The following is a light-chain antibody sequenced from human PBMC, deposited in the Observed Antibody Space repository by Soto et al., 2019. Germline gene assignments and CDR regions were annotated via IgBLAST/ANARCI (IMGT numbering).Light chain of an antibody. V-gene: IGKV1-12*02. CDR2: AAS. CDR3: HLAIMFPFT. CDR1: QHINTW. Sequence: DIQMTQSPSSVSASIGDRVTITCRASQHINTWLAWYQQKPGKAPNLLIYAASSLQSGVPSRFSGSGSGTDFTLTISSLQPEDIATYYCHLAIMFPFTFGGGTKVEI. J-gene: IGKJ4*01.